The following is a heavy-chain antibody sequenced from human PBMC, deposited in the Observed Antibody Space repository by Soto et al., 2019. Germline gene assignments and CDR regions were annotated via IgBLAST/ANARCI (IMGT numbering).Heavy chain of an antibody. V-gene: IGHV3-21*01. Sequence: GGSLRLSCAASGFTFSSSSMNWVRQAPGRGLEWVSSIGSSGNFIYYADSLKGRSTISRDNAKNSLYLQMNSLRAEDTAVYYCARLYDSSGYYYFDYWGQGTLVTVSS. CDR1: GFTFSSSS. D-gene: IGHD3-22*01. J-gene: IGHJ4*02. CDR2: IGSSGNFI. CDR3: ARLYDSSGYYYFDY.